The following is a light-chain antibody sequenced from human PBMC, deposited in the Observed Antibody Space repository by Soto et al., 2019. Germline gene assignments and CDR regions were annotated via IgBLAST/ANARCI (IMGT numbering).Light chain of an antibody. CDR2: GNS. CDR1: SSNIGAGYD. Sequence: QSVLTQPPSVSGAPGQRVTIPCTGSSSNIGAGYDVHWYQQLPGTAPKLLIYGNSNRPSGVPDRFSGSKSGTSASLAITGLQAEDEADYYCQSYDSSLSAVFGTGTKVTVL. CDR3: QSYDSSLSAV. J-gene: IGLJ1*01. V-gene: IGLV1-40*01.